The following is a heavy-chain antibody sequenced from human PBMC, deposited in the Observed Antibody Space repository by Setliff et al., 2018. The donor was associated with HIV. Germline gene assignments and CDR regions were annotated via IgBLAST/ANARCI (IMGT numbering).Heavy chain of an antibody. CDR3: ALASIVSTARWNH. J-gene: IGHJ4*02. Sequence: WASVKVSCKASGYTFSGYYLHWVRRAPGQGLEWMGWINPNSGATNYAQSFQGRVTMTRDTSISTAYMDLSSLTSDDTAVYYCALASIVSTARWNHWGRGTTVTVS. CDR2: INPNSGAT. D-gene: IGHD1-26*01. CDR1: GYTFSGYY. V-gene: IGHV1-2*02.